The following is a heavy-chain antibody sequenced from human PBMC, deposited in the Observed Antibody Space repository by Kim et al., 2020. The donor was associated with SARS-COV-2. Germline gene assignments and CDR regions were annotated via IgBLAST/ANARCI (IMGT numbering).Heavy chain of an antibody. D-gene: IGHD6-13*01. Sequence: YEQKFQGRVNMTRNTSITTAYMELSSLRSEDTAVYYCARRIAAAGTPIGYWGQGTLVTVSS. J-gene: IGHJ4*02. V-gene: IGHV1-8*01. CDR3: ARRIAAAGTPIGY.